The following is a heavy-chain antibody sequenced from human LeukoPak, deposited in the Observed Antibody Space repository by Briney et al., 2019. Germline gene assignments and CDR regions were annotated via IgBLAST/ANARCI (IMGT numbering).Heavy chain of an antibody. CDR3: ARGDYYGSPKVVAA. CDR2: INPNSGGT. CDR1: GYTFTGYY. V-gene: IGHV1-2*02. D-gene: IGHD3-10*01. J-gene: IGHJ5*02. Sequence: ASVKVSCKASGYTFTGYYMHWVRQAPGQGLEWMGWINPNSGGTNYAQKFQDRVTMTRDTSISTAYIELNLLRSDDTAVFYCARGDYYGSPKVVAAWGQGTLVTVSS.